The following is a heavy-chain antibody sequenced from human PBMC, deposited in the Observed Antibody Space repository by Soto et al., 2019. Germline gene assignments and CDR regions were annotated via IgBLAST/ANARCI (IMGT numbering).Heavy chain of an antibody. CDR1: GYTFTSYY. V-gene: IGHV1-46*01. Sequence: ASVKVSCKASGYTFTSYYMHWVRQAPGQGLEWMGIINPSGGSTSYAQKFQGRVTMTRDTSTSIVYMELSSLRSEDTAVYYCARDRGNIAVAGTGFDPWGQGTLVTVSS. CDR2: INPSGGST. CDR3: ARDRGNIAVAGTGFDP. D-gene: IGHD6-19*01. J-gene: IGHJ5*02.